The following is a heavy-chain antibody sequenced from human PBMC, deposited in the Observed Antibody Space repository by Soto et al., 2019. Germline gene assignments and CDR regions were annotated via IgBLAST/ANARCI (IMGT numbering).Heavy chain of an antibody. D-gene: IGHD2-15*01. CDR2: ISYDGSNK. J-gene: IGHJ4*02. Sequence: QVQLVESGGGVVQPGRSLRLSCAASGFTFSSYGMHWVRQAPGKGLEWVAVISYDGSNKYYADSVKGRFTISRDNSKKTLYLQMNSLRAEDTGVYYCATAVVVAATEFDYRGQGTLVTVSS. CDR1: GFTFSSYG. V-gene: IGHV3-30*03. CDR3: ATAVVVAATEFDY.